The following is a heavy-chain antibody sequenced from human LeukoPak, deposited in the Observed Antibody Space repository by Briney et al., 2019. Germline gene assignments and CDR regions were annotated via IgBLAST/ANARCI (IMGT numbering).Heavy chain of an antibody. CDR1: GFSFWNYA. J-gene: IGHJ5*01. V-gene: IGHV3-23*01. CDR3: VKDPRDTYGTNWFVS. Sequence: PGGSLRLSCVASGFSFWNYAMSWGRQAPGKGLQWVSQISGTGGATWYAGFARDRFTISRDNSKKTLYLQMSGLRVEDTAMYYCVKDPRDTYGTNWFVSWGQGTLLIVSS. CDR2: ISGTGGAT. D-gene: IGHD2-21*01.